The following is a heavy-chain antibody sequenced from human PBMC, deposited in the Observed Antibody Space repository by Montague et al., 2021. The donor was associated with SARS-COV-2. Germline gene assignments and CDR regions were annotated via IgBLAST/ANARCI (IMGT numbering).Heavy chain of an antibody. CDR2: INVDGTTI. V-gene: IGHV3-48*03. CDR3: ARALVFTDGVSDY. CDR1: GFTFSYFG. Sequence: SLRLSCAASGFTFSYFGMNWVRQAPGKGLEWVSNINVDGTTIYYVDSVKGRFTISRDNAKNSLYLQMNSLRAEDTAAYYCARALVFTDGVSDYWGRGTLVTVSS. J-gene: IGHJ4*01. D-gene: IGHD2-8*02.